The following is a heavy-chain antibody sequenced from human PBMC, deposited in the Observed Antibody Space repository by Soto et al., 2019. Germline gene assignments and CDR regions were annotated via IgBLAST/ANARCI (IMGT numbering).Heavy chain of an antibody. CDR1: GFTFSSYW. J-gene: IGHJ4*02. D-gene: IGHD6-19*01. CDR3: AREGSSGWYCHDGSYFDY. V-gene: IGHV3-7*01. CDR2: IKQDGSEK. Sequence: GGSLRLSCAASGFTFSSYWMSWVRQAPGKGLEWVANIKQDGSEKYYVDSVKGRFTISRDNAKNSLYLQMNSLRAEDTAVYYCAREGSSGWYCHDGSYFDYWGQGTLVTVSS.